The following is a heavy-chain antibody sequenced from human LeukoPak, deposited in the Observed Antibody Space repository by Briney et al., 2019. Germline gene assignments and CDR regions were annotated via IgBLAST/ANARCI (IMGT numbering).Heavy chain of an antibody. D-gene: IGHD1-1*01. J-gene: IGHJ3*01. V-gene: IGHV5-51*01. CDR1: GDGSTYYW. CDR3: AGRANTGQYFFAYDV. Sequence: RGESLKISCKASGDGSTYYWIGWVRQMSGKGLEWMGTIYPGDSDTRYNPSFQGQATISADKSINTAYLQWSSLKASDTAMYCCAGRANTGQYFFAYDVWGQGTMVSV. CDR2: IYPGDSDT.